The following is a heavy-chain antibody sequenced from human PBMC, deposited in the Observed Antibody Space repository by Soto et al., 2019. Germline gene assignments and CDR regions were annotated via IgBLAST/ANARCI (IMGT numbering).Heavy chain of an antibody. CDR2: IYYSGST. D-gene: IGHD3-22*01. V-gene: IGHV4-59*01. CDR1: GGSISSYY. CDR3: ARDGGHDYYDSSGYSRPFDY. J-gene: IGHJ4*02. Sequence: SETLSLTCTVSGGSISSYYWSWIRQPPGKGLEWIGYIYYSGSTNYNPSLKSRVTISVDTSKNQFSLKLSSVTAADTAVYYCARDGGHDYYDSSGYSRPFDYWGQGTLVTVSS.